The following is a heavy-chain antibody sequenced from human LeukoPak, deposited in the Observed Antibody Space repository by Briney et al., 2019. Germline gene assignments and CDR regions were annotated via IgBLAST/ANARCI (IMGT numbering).Heavy chain of an antibody. CDR3: ARLSLTMIEVVPDAFDI. J-gene: IGHJ3*02. V-gene: IGHV1-69*02. CDR2: IIPILAIA. CDR1: GGTFSSYT. Sequence: PVKVSCKASGGTFSSYTISWVRQAPGQGLEWMGRIIPILAIANYAQKFQGRVTITADKSTSTAYMELSSLRSEDTAVYYCARLSLTMIEVVPDAFDIWGQGTMVTVSS. D-gene: IGHD3-22*01.